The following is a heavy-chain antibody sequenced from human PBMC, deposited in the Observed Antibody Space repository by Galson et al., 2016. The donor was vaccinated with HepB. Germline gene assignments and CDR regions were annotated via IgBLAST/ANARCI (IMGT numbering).Heavy chain of an antibody. Sequence: SETLSLTCAVPGGSINDHYWSWIRQSPGKGLEWIGYIRYSGQTNYSPSLRSRVAMWMDTSKKQFSLKLTSVTAAGTAVYYCARGDLGRGFLFYYFDSWGPGILVSVSS. CDR1: GGSINDHY. CDR2: IRYSGQT. D-gene: IGHD3-16*01. V-gene: IGHV4-59*11. CDR3: ARGDLGRGFLFYYFDS. J-gene: IGHJ4*02.